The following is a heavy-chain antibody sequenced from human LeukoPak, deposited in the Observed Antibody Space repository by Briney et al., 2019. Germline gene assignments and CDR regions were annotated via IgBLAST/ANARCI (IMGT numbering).Heavy chain of an antibody. V-gene: IGHV3-23*01. Sequence: GGSLRLSCAASGFTFSSYGMSWVRQAPGKGLGWVSAISGSGGSTYYADSVKGRFTISRDNSKNTLYLQMNSLRAEDTAVYYCAKADYYDSSGYFQSRGQGTLVTVSS. CDR3: AKADYYDSSGYFQS. CDR2: ISGSGGST. D-gene: IGHD3-22*01. J-gene: IGHJ4*02. CDR1: GFTFSSYG.